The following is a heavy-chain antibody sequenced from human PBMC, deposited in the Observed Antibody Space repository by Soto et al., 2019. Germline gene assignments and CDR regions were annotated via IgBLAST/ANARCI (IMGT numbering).Heavy chain of an antibody. CDR1: GYTFTSYA. CDR3: ARDPISLRWGVAVAESAFDI. V-gene: IGHV1-3*01. D-gene: IGHD6-19*01. Sequence: ASVKVSCKASGYTFTSYAMHWVRQAPGQRLEWMGWINAGNGNTKYSQKFQGRVTITGDTSASTAYMELSSLRSDDTAVYYCARDPISLRWGVAVAESAFDIWAQGTMVTVSS. CDR2: INAGNGNT. J-gene: IGHJ3*02.